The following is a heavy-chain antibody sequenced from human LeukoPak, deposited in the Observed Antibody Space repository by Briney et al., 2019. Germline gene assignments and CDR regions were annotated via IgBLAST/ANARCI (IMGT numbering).Heavy chain of an antibody. J-gene: IGHJ4*02. D-gene: IGHD3/OR15-3a*01. V-gene: IGHV4-59*08. Sequence: SETLSLTCTISGGSIGSYFWNWIRQSPGKGLQWVGYINYSGSTNYNPSLESRVSISVDTSKNQFSLRLTSVTAADTAVYYCARQTGSGLFILPGGQGTLVTVSS. CDR3: ARQTGSGLFILP. CDR2: INYSGST. CDR1: GGSIGSYF.